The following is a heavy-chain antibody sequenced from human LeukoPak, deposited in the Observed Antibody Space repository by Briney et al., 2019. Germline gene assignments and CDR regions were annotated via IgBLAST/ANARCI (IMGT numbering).Heavy chain of an antibody. CDR3: AKDLPDYGDYIEGY. V-gene: IGHV3-23*01. CDR2: ISGSGGII. CDR1: GFTFSSFG. D-gene: IGHD4-17*01. J-gene: IGHJ4*02. Sequence: PGGSLRLSCAASGFTFSSFGMSWVRQAPGKGLEWVSPISGSGGIIDYADSVKGRFTFSRDNSRNMVYLQMNSLRAEDTAVYYCAKDLPDYGDYIEGYWGQGTLVTVSS.